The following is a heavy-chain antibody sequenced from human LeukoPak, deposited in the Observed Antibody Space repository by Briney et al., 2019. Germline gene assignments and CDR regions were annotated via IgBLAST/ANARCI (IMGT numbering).Heavy chain of an antibody. CDR3: ASTTYYDILTGYRHGMDV. CDR2: IIPIFGTA. CDR1: GYTFTSYY. J-gene: IGHJ6*02. D-gene: IGHD3-9*01. Sequence: SVKVSCKASGYTFTSYYMHWVRQAPGQGLEWMGGIIPIFGTANYAQKFQGRVTITADESTSTAYMELSSLRSEDTAVYYCASTTYYDILTGYRHGMDVWGQGTTVTVSS. V-gene: IGHV1-69*13.